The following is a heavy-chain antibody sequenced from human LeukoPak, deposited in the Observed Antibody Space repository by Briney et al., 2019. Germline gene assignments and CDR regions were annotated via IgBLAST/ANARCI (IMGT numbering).Heavy chain of an antibody. J-gene: IGHJ6*02. Sequence: GGSLRLSCAASGFTFSSYSMNWVRHAPGKGLEWVSSISSSSSYIYYADSVKGRFTISRDNAKNSLYLQMHSLRAEDTAVYYCARGKMVRGVINPNYYGMDVWGQGTTVTVSS. D-gene: IGHD3-10*01. CDR3: ARGKMVRGVINPNYYGMDV. V-gene: IGHV3-21*01. CDR2: ISSSSSYI. CDR1: GFTFSSYS.